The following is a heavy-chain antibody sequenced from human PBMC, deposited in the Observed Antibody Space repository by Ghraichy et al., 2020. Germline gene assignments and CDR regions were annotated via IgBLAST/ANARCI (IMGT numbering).Heavy chain of an antibody. CDR2: ISGSGGST. CDR1: GFTFSSYA. D-gene: IGHD3-22*01. CDR3: AKFNPLDSSGYYHLDY. V-gene: IGHV3-23*01. J-gene: IGHJ4*02. Sequence: GGSLRLSCAASGFTFSSYAMSWVRQAPGKGLEWVSAISGSGGSTYYADSVKGRFTISRDNSKNTLYLQMNSLRAEDTAVYYCAKFNPLDSSGYYHLDYWGQGTLVTVSS.